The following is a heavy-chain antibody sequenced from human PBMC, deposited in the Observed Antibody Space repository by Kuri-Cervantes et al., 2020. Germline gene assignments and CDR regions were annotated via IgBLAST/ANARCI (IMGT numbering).Heavy chain of an antibody. V-gene: IGHV4-30-4*01. CDR2: IYYSGST. CDR1: GGSISSGDYY. J-gene: IGHJ4*02. CDR3: ASMTTGNFDY. D-gene: IGHD4-17*01. Sequence: SETLSLTCTVSGGSISSGDYYWSWIRQPPGKGLEWIGYIYYSGSTYYNPSLKSRVTISVDTSKNQFPLKLSSVTAADTAVYYCASMTTGNFDYWGQGTLVTVSS.